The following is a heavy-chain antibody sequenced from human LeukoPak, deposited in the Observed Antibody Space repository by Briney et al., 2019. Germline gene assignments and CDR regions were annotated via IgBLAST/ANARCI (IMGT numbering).Heavy chain of an antibody. CDR1: GYTLTELS. D-gene: IGHD5-18*01. J-gene: IGHJ5*02. CDR2: FDPEDGET. Sequence: ASVKVSCKVSGYTLTELSMHWVRQAPGKGLEWMGGFDPEDGETIYAQKFQGRVTMTEDTSTDTAYMELSSLRSEDTAVYYCATEKTYRPNSYGYPPAVHGWFDPWGQGTLVTVSS. V-gene: IGHV1-24*01. CDR3: ATEKTYRPNSYGYPPAVHGWFDP.